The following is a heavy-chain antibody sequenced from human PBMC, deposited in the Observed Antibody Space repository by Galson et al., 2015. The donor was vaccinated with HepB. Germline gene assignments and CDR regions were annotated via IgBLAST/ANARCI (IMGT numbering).Heavy chain of an antibody. D-gene: IGHD4-23*01. CDR2: TWYDGSDQ. V-gene: IGHV3-33*01. CDR3: VREGIYSGNFYFDY. J-gene: IGHJ4*02. CDR1: GFTLSSHG. Sequence: SLRLSCAASGFTLSSHGMHWVRQAPGKGLEWVAITWYDGSDQYYVDSVKGRFTISRDNSKNMLYLQMNSLRAEDTGVYYCVREGIYSGNFYFDYWGQGTLVTVSS.